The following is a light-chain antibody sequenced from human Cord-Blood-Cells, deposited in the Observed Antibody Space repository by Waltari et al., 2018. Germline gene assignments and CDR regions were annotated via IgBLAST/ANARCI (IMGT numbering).Light chain of an antibody. CDR3: SSYTSSSTYVV. J-gene: IGLJ2*01. Sequence: QPALTQPASVSRSPGQSITIPCTGTSSDVVCANYFSWSQQHPGKAPKLMIYDVSKRPSGVSDRFSGSKSGNTASLTISGLEAEDEADYYCSSYTSSSTYVVFGGGTKLTVL. V-gene: IGLV2-14*01. CDR2: DVS. CDR1: SSDVVCANY.